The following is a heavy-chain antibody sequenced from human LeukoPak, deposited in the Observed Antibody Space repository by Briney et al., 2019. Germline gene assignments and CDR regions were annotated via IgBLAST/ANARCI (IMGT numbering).Heavy chain of an antibody. Sequence: PGRSLRLSCTASGFTFGDYAMSWFRQAPGKGLEWVACIRSRDCGGTTEYVASVKGRFTISRDDSKTLAYLQMNSLKTEDTAVYYCSRGLEGVDEKFFDYWGQGTLVTVSS. CDR2: IRSRDCGGTT. CDR3: SRGLEGVDEKFFDY. V-gene: IGHV3-49*03. CDR1: GFTFGDYA. D-gene: IGHD1-26*01. J-gene: IGHJ4*02.